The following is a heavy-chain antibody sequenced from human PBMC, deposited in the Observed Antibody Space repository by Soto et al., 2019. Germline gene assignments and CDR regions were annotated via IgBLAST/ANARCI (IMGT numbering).Heavy chain of an antibody. CDR2: ISAYNGNT. V-gene: IGHV1-18*01. CDR3: ARDGGIVVVVASTRPYYYGIAV. J-gene: IGHJ6*02. CDR1: GYTCTSYG. D-gene: IGHD2-15*01. Sequence: QVQLVQSGAEVKKPGSSVKVSCKASGYTCTSYGISWVRQAPGQVLEWMGWISAYNGNTNYAQKLHGRVTMTTDTSPGTAYMERRSRRADDTDVYYCARDGGIVVVVASTRPYYYGIAVWGQGTTVTVSS.